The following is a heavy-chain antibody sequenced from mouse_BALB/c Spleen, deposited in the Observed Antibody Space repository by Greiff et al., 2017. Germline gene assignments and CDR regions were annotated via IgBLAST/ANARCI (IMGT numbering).Heavy chain of an antibody. CDR1: GFSLTGYG. CDR2: IWGDGST. Sequence: VQLVESGPGLVAPSQSLSITCTVSGFSLTGYGVNWVRQPPGKGLEWLGMIWGDGSTDYNSALKSRLSISKDNSKSQVFLKMNSLQTDDTARYYCARDGGYDGYPYAMDYWGQGTSVTVSS. CDR3: ARDGGYDGYPYAMDY. D-gene: IGHD2-3*01. V-gene: IGHV2-6-7*01. J-gene: IGHJ4*01.